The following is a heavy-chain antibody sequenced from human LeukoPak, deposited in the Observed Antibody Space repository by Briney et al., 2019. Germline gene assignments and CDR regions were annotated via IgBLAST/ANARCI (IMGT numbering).Heavy chain of an antibody. CDR3: AKHGFGSDHYFDS. CDR1: GYTFIAYA. D-gene: IGHD2-21*01. V-gene: IGHV1-18*01. CDR2: ISPYNGNT. Sequence: ASVKVSCKDSGYTFIAYAISWVRQAPGQGLEWMGWISPYNGNTKCAQKFQDRVNMTTDTSTSAAYMELRSLRSDDTAVYYCAKHGFGSDHYFDSWGQGTLVTVSS. J-gene: IGHJ4*02.